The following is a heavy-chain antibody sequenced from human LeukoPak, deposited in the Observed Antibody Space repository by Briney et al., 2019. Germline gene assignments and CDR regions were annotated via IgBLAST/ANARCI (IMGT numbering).Heavy chain of an antibody. CDR1: GFTFSDYY. Sequence: GGSLRLSCAASGFTFSDYYMSWIRQAPGKGLEWVSYISSSGSTIYYADSVKGRFTISRDNAKNSLYLQMNSLGAEDTAVYYCAIRREGNMAWGDGMDVWGQGTTVTVSS. V-gene: IGHV3-11*01. CDR2: ISSSGSTI. CDR3: AIRREGNMAWGDGMDV. D-gene: IGHD3-16*01. J-gene: IGHJ6*02.